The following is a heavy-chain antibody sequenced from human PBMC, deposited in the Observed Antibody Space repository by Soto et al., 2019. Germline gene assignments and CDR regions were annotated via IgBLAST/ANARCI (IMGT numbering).Heavy chain of an antibody. J-gene: IGHJ4*02. V-gene: IGHV3-33*01. Sequence: PGGSLRLPCAASGFAFRSHVMHWVRQAPGEGPEWVAAIDSGGLKRHYGGSATGRFTVSRDDSKNELYLQLNSLRAEDTAIYYCARDERNFQHFDYWGPGTLVTV. CDR2: IDSGGLKR. CDR1: GFAFRSHV. CDR3: ARDERNFQHFDY. D-gene: IGHD4-4*01.